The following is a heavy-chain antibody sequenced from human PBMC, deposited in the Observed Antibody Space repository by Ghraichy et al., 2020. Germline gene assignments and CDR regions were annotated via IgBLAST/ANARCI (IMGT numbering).Heavy chain of an antibody. Sequence: GGSLRLSCAASGFTFSSYAMIWVRQAPGKGLEWVTSIIGSVGSPYYADSVKGRFTISRDNSKNTLYLQMNSLRAEDTAVYYCAKGSRFDILTGLDYWGQGTLVTVSS. V-gene: IGHV3-23*01. J-gene: IGHJ4*02. CDR1: GFTFSSYA. D-gene: IGHD3-9*01. CDR3: AKGSRFDILTGLDY. CDR2: IIGSVGSP.